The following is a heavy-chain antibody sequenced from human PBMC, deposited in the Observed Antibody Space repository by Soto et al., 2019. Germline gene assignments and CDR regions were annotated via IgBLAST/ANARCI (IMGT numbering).Heavy chain of an antibody. D-gene: IGHD2-2*01. J-gene: IGHJ5*02. CDR3: ARALWGPAGHINWFDP. V-gene: IGHV4-30-2*01. Sequence: AWETLSLTCAVSGGSISSGGYSWSWIRQPPGKGLEWIGYIYHSGSTYYNPSLKSRVTISVDRSKNQFSQKLSSVTAADTAVYYCARALWGPAGHINWFDPWGQGTLVTVSS. CDR2: IYHSGST. CDR1: GGSISSGGYS.